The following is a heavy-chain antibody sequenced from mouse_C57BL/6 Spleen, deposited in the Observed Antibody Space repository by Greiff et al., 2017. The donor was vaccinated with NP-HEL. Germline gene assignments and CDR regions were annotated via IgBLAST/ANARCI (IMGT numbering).Heavy chain of an antibody. CDR3: VRETGKGYFDY. CDR1: GFSFNTYA. V-gene: IGHV10-1*01. CDR2: IRSKSNNYAT. J-gene: IGHJ2*01. D-gene: IGHD4-1*01. Sequence: EVQLVESGGGLVQPKGSLKLSCAASGFSFNTYAMNWVRQAPGKGLEWVARIRSKSNNYATYYADSVKDRFTIYRDDSESMLYLQSNNLKAEDTAMYYCVRETGKGYFDYWGQGTTLTVSS.